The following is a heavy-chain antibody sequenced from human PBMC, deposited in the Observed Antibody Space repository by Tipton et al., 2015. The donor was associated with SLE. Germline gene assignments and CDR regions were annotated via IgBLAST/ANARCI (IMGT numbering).Heavy chain of an antibody. CDR2: IYYSGST. CDR1: GGSISSGGYY. Sequence: TLSLTCTVSGGSISSGGYYWSWIRQHPGKGLEWIGYIYYSGSTYYSPSLKSRVTISVDTSKNQFSLKLSSVTAADTAVYYCARVTGERSYFDYWGQGTLVTVSS. D-gene: IGHD7-27*01. V-gene: IGHV4-31*03. CDR3: ARVTGERSYFDY. J-gene: IGHJ4*02.